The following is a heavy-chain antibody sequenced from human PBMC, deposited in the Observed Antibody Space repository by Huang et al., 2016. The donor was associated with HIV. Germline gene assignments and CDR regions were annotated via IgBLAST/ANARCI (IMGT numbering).Heavy chain of an antibody. J-gene: IGHJ4*02. D-gene: IGHD3-22*01. CDR2: IDPADSDA. CDR3: ATPVSYGSYYDSGGFSV. CDR1: GYRFSSYW. Sequence: EVQLVQSGAEVKKPGESLKISCKGSGYRFSSYWIAWVRQKPGKGLEWMGIIDPADSDARYSPSFQGQVTISVDKSTATAHLHWSSLKASDSALYYCATPVSYGSYYDSGGFSVWGQGTLVTVSS. V-gene: IGHV5-51*01.